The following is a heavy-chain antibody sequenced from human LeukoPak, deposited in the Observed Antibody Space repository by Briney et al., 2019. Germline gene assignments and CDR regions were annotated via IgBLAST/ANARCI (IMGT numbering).Heavy chain of an antibody. Sequence: GASVKVSCKASGYTFTSYGISWVRQAPGQGLEWMGWISPYSGNTNYAQKLQGRVTMTTDTSTSTAHMELRSLRSDDTAVYSCARVVDSRGWYAFDYWGQGTLVTVSS. CDR1: GYTFTSYG. CDR3: ARVVDSRGWYAFDY. V-gene: IGHV1-18*01. J-gene: IGHJ4*02. CDR2: ISPYSGNT. D-gene: IGHD6-19*01.